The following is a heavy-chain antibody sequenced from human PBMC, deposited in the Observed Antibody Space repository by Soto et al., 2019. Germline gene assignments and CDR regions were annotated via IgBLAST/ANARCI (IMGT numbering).Heavy chain of an antibody. CDR1: GFTFSSYS. V-gene: IGHV3-48*02. D-gene: IGHD1-26*01. CDR2: ISSGSTTI. CDR3: AREGDSGSYLPY. Sequence: EVQLVESGGGLVQPGGSLRLSCAASGFTFSSYSMNWVRQAPGKGLEWVSYISSGSTTIYYADSVKGRFTISRDNAKNSVFPQLNSLRDEDTAVYYCAREGDSGSYLPYWGQGTLVTVSS. J-gene: IGHJ4*02.